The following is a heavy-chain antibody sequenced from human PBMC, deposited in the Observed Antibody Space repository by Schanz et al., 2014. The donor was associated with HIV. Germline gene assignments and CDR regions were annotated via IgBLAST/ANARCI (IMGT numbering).Heavy chain of an antibody. D-gene: IGHD5-18*01. Sequence: EVQLLESGGGLVQSGGSLRLSCAASGFSFSNFWVTWVRQAPGKRLEGVAKKKQDESEQYYVDSVKGRFTISRDNAKNSLYLNMYSLRAEDTAVYFCAKSNGGDTAVVQYCFDYWGQGTLVSVSS. CDR3: AKSNGGDTAVVQYCFDY. V-gene: IGHV3-7*01. CDR2: KKQDESEQ. J-gene: IGHJ4*02. CDR1: GFSFSNFW.